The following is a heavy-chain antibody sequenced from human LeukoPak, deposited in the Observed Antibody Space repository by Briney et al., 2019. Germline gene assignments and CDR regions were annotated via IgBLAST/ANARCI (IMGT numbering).Heavy chain of an antibody. CDR1: GFTVSTNY. V-gene: IGHV3-66*01. CDR2: IYSDGTT. Sequence: PGGSLRLSCAASGFTVSTNYMIWVRQAPGKGLEWVSDIYSDGTTHYADSVQGRSTISRDNSKNTLYLQMNSLRAEDTAVYYCAKDMDGYSALELDYWGQGTLVTVSS. D-gene: IGHD5-12*01. CDR3: AKDMDGYSALELDY. J-gene: IGHJ4*02.